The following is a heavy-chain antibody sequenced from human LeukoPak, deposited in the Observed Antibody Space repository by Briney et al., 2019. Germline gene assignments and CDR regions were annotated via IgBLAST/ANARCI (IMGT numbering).Heavy chain of an antibody. V-gene: IGHV4-59*08. D-gene: IGHD3-16*01. J-gene: IGHJ5*02. CDR1: GGSISGFH. Sequence: SEALSLTCTVSGGSISGFHWSWIRQPPGKGLEYIGDVFYSGGTNYNSSLKSRLTISVDTSRNQFSLKLTSVTAADTAVYYCARLYAGAYTRLDPWGQGTLVAVSS. CDR2: VFYSGGT. CDR3: ARLYAGAYTRLDP.